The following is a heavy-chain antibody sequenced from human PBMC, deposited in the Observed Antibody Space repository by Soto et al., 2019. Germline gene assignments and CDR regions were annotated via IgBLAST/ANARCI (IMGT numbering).Heavy chain of an antibody. CDR1: GFTFSNYG. J-gene: IGHJ4*02. CDR2: IWYDGSNT. D-gene: IGHD3-10*01. V-gene: IGHV3-33*06. CDR3: VKDGKHGSGSHNNYLDL. Sequence: QVQLVESGGGVVQPGTSLRLSCAASGFTFSNYGMHWVRQAPGKGLECVAFIWYDGSNTYYADSVKGRFTISRDNSKNTVYLQMDSLTAEDTAVYYCVKDGKHGSGSHNNYLDLWGQGTLVTVSS.